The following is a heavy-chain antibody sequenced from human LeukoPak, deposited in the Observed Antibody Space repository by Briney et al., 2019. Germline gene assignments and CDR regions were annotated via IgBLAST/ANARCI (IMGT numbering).Heavy chain of an antibody. D-gene: IGHD3-22*01. CDR1: EFTFRSYA. CDR3: AKDVYYYDSIAYYYGGPFDS. CDR2: IAYDGTNK. Sequence: PGRSLRLSCAASEFTFRSYAMHWVRQAPGKGLEWVAVIAYDGTNKYYADSVKGRFTISRDHSKNTVHLQMNSLRVEDTALYYCAKDVYYYDSIAYYYGGPFDSWGQGTLVSVSS. J-gene: IGHJ4*02. V-gene: IGHV3-30*04.